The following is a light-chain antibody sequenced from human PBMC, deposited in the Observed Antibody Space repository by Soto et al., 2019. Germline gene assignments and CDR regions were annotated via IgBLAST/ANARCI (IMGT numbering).Light chain of an antibody. CDR1: QSVSSN. V-gene: IGKV3-15*01. CDR3: QQYDNWHLT. Sequence: EIVVTQSPSTLSVSPGEGATLSCRASQSVSSNLAWYQQKPGQAPRLLIYGASTRATGLPDKFSGSGSGTEFTLPISSLQSEDFAVYYCQQYDNWHLTFGGGTKVEIK. CDR2: GAS. J-gene: IGKJ4*01.